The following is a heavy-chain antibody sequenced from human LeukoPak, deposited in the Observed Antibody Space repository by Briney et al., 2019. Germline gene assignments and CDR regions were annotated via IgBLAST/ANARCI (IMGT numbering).Heavy chain of an antibody. D-gene: IGHD6-19*01. Sequence: PGGSLRLSCAASGVPFGSNYMSWVRQAPGKGLGWVSVIYSGGSTYYADSVRGRFTHYRDNSKNTLYLQIARLRAEDTGVYYCASVRYRSGWYFDYWGGATLPSVPS. V-gene: IGHV3-53*01. CDR1: GVPFGSNY. J-gene: IGHJ4*02. CDR2: IYSGGST. CDR3: ASVRYRSGWYFDY.